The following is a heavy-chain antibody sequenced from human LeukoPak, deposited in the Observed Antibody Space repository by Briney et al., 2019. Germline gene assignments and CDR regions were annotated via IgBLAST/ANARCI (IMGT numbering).Heavy chain of an antibody. CDR2: INPSGST. Sequence: PSETLSLTCAVSGGSFSGYYWSWIRQPPGKGLEWIGEINPSGSTDYNPSLKSRVTILLDTSKNQFSLKLIYVTAADTAVYYCARINYESCGYHTHGDYWGQGTVVSVP. V-gene: IGHV4-34*01. CDR1: GGSFSGYY. CDR3: ARINYESCGYHTHGDY. J-gene: IGHJ4*02. D-gene: IGHD3-22*01.